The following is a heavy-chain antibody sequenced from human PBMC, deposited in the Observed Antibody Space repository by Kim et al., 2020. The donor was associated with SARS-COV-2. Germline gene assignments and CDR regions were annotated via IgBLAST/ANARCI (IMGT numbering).Heavy chain of an antibody. J-gene: IGHJ4*02. CDR3: ARGEGYYGSGSYSHPWDY. CDR1: GGTFSSYA. V-gene: IGHV1-69*13. CDR2: IIPIFGTA. Sequence: SVKVSCKASGGTFSSYAISWVRQAPGQGLEWMGGIIPIFGTANYAQKFQGRVTITADESTSTAYMELSSLRSEDTAVYYCARGEGYYGSGSYSHPWDYWGQGTLVTVSS. D-gene: IGHD3-10*01.